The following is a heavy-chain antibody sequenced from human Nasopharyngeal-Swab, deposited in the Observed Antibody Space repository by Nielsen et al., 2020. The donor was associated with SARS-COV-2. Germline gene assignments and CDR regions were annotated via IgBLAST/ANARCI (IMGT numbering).Heavy chain of an antibody. Sequence: SETLSLTCAISGDSFTSYYWGWIRQPPGKGLEWIGSMYHSGHTYHNLSLKSRVTISVDTSKNQVSLNLTSVTAADTAVYYCARHLSGVDSPMVPWFDPCGQGTLVTVSS. J-gene: IGHJ5*02. CDR2: MYHSGHT. CDR1: GDSFTSYY. CDR3: ARHLSGVDSPMVPWFDP. V-gene: IGHV4-38-2*01. D-gene: IGHD3-10*01.